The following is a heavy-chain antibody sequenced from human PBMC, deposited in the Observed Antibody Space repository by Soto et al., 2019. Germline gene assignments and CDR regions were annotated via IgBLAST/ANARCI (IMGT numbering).Heavy chain of an antibody. V-gene: IGHV3-53*02. J-gene: IGHJ4*02. CDR2: IYSGGST. CDR3: ARAKPTVAGTTPFDY. D-gene: IGHD6-19*01. CDR1: GFTVSSNY. Sequence: VQLVETGGGLIQPGGSLRLSCAASGFTVSSNYMSWVRQAPGKGLEWVSVIYSGGSTYYADSVKGRFTISRDNSKNTLYLQMNSLRAEDTAVYYCARAKPTVAGTTPFDYWGQGTLVTVSS.